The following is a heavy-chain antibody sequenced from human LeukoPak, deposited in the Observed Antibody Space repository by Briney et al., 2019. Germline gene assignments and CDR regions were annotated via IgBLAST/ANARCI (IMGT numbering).Heavy chain of an antibody. CDR1: GFTFSSYW. V-gene: IGHV3-7*01. CDR2: IKQDGSEK. Sequence: GGSLRLSCAASGFTFSSYWMSWVRQAPGKGLEWVANIKQDGSEKYYVDSVMGRFTISRDNAKNSLYLQMNSLRAEDTAVYYCAREDAAYYYDSSGSYWGHGTLVTVSS. J-gene: IGHJ4*01. D-gene: IGHD3-22*01. CDR3: AREDAAYYYDSSGSY.